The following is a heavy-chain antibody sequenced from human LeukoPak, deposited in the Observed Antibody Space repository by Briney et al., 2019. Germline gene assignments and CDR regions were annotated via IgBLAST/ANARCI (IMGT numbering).Heavy chain of an antibody. CDR1: GFTFDEHA. D-gene: IGHD5-24*01. CDR2: ISWNSGSI. Sequence: PGGSLRLSCAASGFTFDEHAMHWVRHAPGKGLEWVSGISWNSGSIGYADSVKGRFTISRDNAKNSLYLQMNSLRAEDTALYYCAKDLRDGCKFVAIDIWGQGTMVTVSS. CDR3: AKDLRDGCKFVAIDI. J-gene: IGHJ3*02. V-gene: IGHV3-9*01.